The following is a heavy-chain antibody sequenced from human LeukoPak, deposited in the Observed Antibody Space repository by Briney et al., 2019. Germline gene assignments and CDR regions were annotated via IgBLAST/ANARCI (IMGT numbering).Heavy chain of an antibody. J-gene: IGHJ4*02. CDR1: GGSISSSSYY. CDR2: IYYSGST. CDR3: ARLLAGTLLFDY. V-gene: IGHV4-39*07. D-gene: IGHD6-19*01. Sequence: SETLSLTCTVSGGSISSSSYYWGWIRQPPGKGLEWIGSIYYSGSTYYNPSLKSRVTISVDTSKNQFSLKLSSVTAADTAVYYCARLLAGTLLFDYWGQGTLVTVSS.